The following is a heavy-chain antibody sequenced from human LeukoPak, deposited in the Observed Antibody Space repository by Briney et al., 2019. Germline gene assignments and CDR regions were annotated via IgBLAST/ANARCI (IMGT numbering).Heavy chain of an antibody. D-gene: IGHD2/OR15-2a*01. J-gene: IGHJ4*02. V-gene: IGHV3-23*01. Sequence: GGSLRLSCAASGFTFSSYAMSWVRQAPGKGLEWGSAISGSGGSTYYADSVKGRFTISRDNSKNTLYLQMNSLRAEDTAVYYCAKDIARQPALYYFDYWGQGTLVTVSS. CDR2: ISGSGGST. CDR3: AKDIARQPALYYFDY. CDR1: GFTFSSYA.